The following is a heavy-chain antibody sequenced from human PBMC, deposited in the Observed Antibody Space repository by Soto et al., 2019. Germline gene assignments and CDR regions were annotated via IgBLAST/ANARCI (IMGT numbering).Heavy chain of an antibody. D-gene: IGHD3-9*01. CDR3: ATIGVSGYLDV. CDR1: GADINSXGFT. J-gene: IGHJ6*02. Sequence: LXLXCSVSGADINSXGFTWTLVRQHAGKGLECLGYISHSWSNDYNPSLKSRLSISGETSKNHFSLKLTSVTAADAAVYYCATIGVSGYLDVWGQGTTGPVS. V-gene: IGHV4-31*03. CDR2: ISHSWSN.